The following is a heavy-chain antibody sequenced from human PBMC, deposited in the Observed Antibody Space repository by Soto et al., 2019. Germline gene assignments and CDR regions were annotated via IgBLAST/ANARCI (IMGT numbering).Heavy chain of an antibody. Sequence: SETLSLTCTVSGGSISSGGYYWSWIRQHPGKGLEWIGYIYYSGSTYYNPSLKSRVTISVDTSKNQFSLKLSSVTAADTAVYYCASGYWYYYYYMDVWGKGTTVTVSS. CDR2: IYYSGST. CDR1: GGSISSGGYY. J-gene: IGHJ6*03. D-gene: IGHD6-13*01. CDR3: ASGYWYYYYYMDV. V-gene: IGHV4-31*03.